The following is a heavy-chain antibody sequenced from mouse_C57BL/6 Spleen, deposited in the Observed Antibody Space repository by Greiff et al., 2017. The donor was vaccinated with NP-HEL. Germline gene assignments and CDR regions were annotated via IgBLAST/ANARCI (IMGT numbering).Heavy chain of an antibody. CDR1: GYAFSSYW. CDR3: ASEPTTVVANPFDY. D-gene: IGHD1-1*01. V-gene: IGHV1-80*01. CDR2: IYPGDGDT. J-gene: IGHJ2*01. Sequence: VQLQQSGAELVKPGASVKISCKASGYAFSSYWMNWVKQRPGKGLEWIGQIYPGDGDTNYNGKFKGKATLTADKSSSTAYMQLSSLTSEDSAVYFCASEPTTVVANPFDYWGQGTTLTVAS.